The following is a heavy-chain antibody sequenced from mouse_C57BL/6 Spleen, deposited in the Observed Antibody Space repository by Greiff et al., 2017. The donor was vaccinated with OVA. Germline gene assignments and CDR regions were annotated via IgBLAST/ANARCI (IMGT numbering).Heavy chain of an antibody. Sequence: QVQLQQPGAELVMPGASVKLSCKASGYTFTSYWMHWVKQRPGQGLEWIGEIDPSDSYTNYNQKFKGKSTLTVDKSSSTAYMQLSSLTSEDSAVYYCARSRGNDYAMDYWGQGTSVTVSS. V-gene: IGHV1-69*01. CDR1: GYTFTSYW. J-gene: IGHJ4*01. CDR2: IDPSDSYT. D-gene: IGHD2-1*01. CDR3: ARSRGNDYAMDY.